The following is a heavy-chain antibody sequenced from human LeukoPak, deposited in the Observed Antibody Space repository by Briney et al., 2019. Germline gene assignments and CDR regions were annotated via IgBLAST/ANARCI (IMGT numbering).Heavy chain of an antibody. V-gene: IGHV3-21*01. J-gene: IGHJ4*02. CDR3: AREESGSSGWYDY. Sequence: GGSQRLSCAASGFTFITYSMNWVRQAPGKGLEWVSSISSRSTYIYYADSVKGRFTISRDNAKNSLYLQMNSLRAEDTAVYYCAREESGSSGWYDYWGQGTLVTVSS. CDR2: ISSRSTYI. CDR1: GFTFITYS. D-gene: IGHD6-19*01.